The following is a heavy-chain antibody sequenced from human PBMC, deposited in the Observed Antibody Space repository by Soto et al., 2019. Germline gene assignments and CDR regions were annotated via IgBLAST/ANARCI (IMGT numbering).Heavy chain of an antibody. V-gene: IGHV3-23*01. Sequence: PGGSLRLSCAASGFTFSSYAMSWVRQAPGKGLEWVSAISGSGGSTYYADSVKGRFTISRDNSKNTLYLQMNSLRAEDTAVYYCAKDESSSWSAEYFQHWGQGTLVTVSS. D-gene: IGHD6-13*01. CDR3: AKDESSSWSAEYFQH. CDR2: ISGSGGST. J-gene: IGHJ1*01. CDR1: GFTFSSYA.